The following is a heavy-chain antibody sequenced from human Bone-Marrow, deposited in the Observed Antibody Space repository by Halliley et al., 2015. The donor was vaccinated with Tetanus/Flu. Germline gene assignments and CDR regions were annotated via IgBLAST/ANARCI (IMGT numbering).Heavy chain of an antibody. Sequence: SLRLSCAASGLTFSRFEMTWVRQAPGKGLEWASYISSSGRTRHYADSVKGRFTISRDNAKNSLDLQMSSLRVEDTGVYYCAREGGYRKVDGMVVWGQGATVSVSS. V-gene: IGHV3-48*03. J-gene: IGHJ6*02. D-gene: IGHD6-13*01. CDR1: GLTFSRFE. CDR3: AREGGYRKVDGMVV. CDR2: ISSSGRTR.